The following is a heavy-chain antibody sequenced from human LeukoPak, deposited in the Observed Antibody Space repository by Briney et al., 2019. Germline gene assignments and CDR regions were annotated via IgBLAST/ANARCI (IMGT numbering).Heavy chain of an antibody. CDR2: ISRSTSHT. V-gene: IGHV3-21*01. CDR3: ARDLDSFDY. CDR1: GFTFSTYN. J-gene: IGHJ4*02. Sequence: GGSLRLSCAASGFTFSTYNMNWVRQAPGKGLEWVSSISRSTSHTYYADSVKGRFTISRDNAKNSLYLQMNSLRAEDTAVYYCARDLDSFDYWGQGALVTVSS.